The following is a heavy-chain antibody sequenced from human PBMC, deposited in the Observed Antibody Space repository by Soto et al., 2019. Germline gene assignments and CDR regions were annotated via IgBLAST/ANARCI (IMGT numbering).Heavy chain of an antibody. V-gene: IGHV3-72*01. D-gene: IGHD1-26*01. Sequence: GGSLRLSCAASGFTFSDHYMDWVRQAPGKGLEWVGRTRNKANSYTTEYAASVKGRFTISRDDSKNSLYLQMNSLKTEDTAVYYCARSGSYYYYYGMDVWGQGTTVTVSS. CDR3: ARSGSYYYYYGMDV. CDR1: GFTFSDHY. J-gene: IGHJ6*02. CDR2: TRNKANSYTT.